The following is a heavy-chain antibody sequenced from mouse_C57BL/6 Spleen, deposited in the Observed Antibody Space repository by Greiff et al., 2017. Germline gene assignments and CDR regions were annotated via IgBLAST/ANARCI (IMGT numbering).Heavy chain of an antibody. V-gene: IGHV1-52*01. CDR3: ARNFDYYGSSYTLDY. CDR1: GYTFTSYW. D-gene: IGHD1-1*01. J-gene: IGHJ2*01. Sequence: VQLQQPGAELVRPGSSVKLSCKASGYTFTSYWMHWVKQRPIPGLEWIGNIDPSDSETHYNQKFKDKATLTVDKSSSTAYMQLSSLTSEDSAVYYCARNFDYYGSSYTLDYWGQGTTLTVSS. CDR2: IDPSDSET.